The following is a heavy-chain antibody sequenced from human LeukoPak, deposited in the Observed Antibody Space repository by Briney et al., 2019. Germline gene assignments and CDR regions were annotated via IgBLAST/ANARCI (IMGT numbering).Heavy chain of an antibody. CDR1: GFTITSCD. D-gene: IGHD3-10*01. CDR2: INPNSGDT. J-gene: IGHJ4*02. CDR3: ARDQNDLLLGLDY. V-gene: IGHV1-2*02. Sequence: ASVKLSCTASGFTITSCDMHLVRHEPRRERQEMGWINPNSGDTNYAQKFQGRVTMTRDTSISTAYMESSRLRSDDTAVYFCARDQNDLLLGLDYWGQGTLVSVSS.